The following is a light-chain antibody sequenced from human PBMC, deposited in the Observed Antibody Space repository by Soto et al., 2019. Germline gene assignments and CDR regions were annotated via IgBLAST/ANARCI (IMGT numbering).Light chain of an antibody. V-gene: IGLV2-8*01. CDR3: SSYAGTNTRYL. Sequence: QSALTQPPSASGSPGQSVTISCTGKNSDVGSYNYVSWYQQHPGKAPKLMIFGVSKRPSGVPDRFSGSKSGNTASLTVSGLQAEDEADYYCSSYAGTNTRYLFGTGTKLTVL. J-gene: IGLJ1*01. CDR2: GVS. CDR1: NSDVGSYNY.